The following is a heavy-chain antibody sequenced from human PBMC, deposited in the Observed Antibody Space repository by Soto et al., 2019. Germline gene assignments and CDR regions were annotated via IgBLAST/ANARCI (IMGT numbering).Heavy chain of an antibody. CDR2: IYYSGST. J-gene: IGHJ5*02. CDR1: GGSISSSSYY. CDR3: ARRVWDYGDYVWFDP. Sequence: QLQLQESGPGLVKPSETLSLTCTVSGGSISSSSYYWGWIRQPPGKGLEWIGSIYYSGSTYYNPSLKSRVTISVDTSKNQFSLKLSSVTAADTAVYYCARRVWDYGDYVWFDPWGQGTLVTVSS. V-gene: IGHV4-39*01. D-gene: IGHD4-17*01.